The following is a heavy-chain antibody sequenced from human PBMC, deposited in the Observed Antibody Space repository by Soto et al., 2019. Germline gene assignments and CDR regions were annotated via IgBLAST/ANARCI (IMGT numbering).Heavy chain of an antibody. CDR2: INHSGST. CDR1: GGSFSGYY. CDR3: ARGLSIAAAGVAFDI. D-gene: IGHD6-13*01. V-gene: IGHV4-34*01. Sequence: SETLSLTCAVYGGSFSGYYWSWIRQPPGKGPEWIGEINHSGSTNYNPSLKSRVTISVDTSKNQFSLKLSSVTAADTAVYYCARGLSIAAAGVAFDIWGQGTMVTVS. J-gene: IGHJ3*02.